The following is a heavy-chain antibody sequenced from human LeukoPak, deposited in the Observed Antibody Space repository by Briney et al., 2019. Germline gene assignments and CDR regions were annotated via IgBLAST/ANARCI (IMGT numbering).Heavy chain of an antibody. D-gene: IGHD3-16*01. CDR3: ARSLWPEEH. CDR1: GFTFSSFY. J-gene: IGHJ4*02. Sequence: PGGSLRLSCSASGFTFSSFYMSWVRHAPGKGLEWVANINQAGTDKYYAGSVKGRFTVSRDNANNSVYLQMNSLRVEDTGIYFCARSLWPEEHWGQGTRIIVSS. CDR2: INQAGTDK. V-gene: IGHV3-7*03.